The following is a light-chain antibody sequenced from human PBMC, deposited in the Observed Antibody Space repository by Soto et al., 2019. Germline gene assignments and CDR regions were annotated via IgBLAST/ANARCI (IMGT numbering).Light chain of an antibody. CDR3: QQYDVLLRST. CDR1: QDIRNY. Sequence: DLEISQSASSVSAAVGDTITLTCQASQDIRNYLNWYQQKPGKAPKLLIYDASNLETGVPSRFTGSGSGTHFTLTISSLQPEDFATSYCQQYDVLLRSTLGPGTKVDIK. V-gene: IGKV1-33*01. J-gene: IGKJ1*01. CDR2: DAS.